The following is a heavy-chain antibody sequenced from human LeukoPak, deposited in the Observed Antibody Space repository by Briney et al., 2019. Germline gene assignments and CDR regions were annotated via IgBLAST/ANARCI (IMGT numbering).Heavy chain of an antibody. CDR3: ARAGSGWFGESDDAFDI. J-gene: IGHJ3*02. CDR1: GYTFTSYA. V-gene: IGHV1-69*06. D-gene: IGHD3-10*01. Sequence: ASVKVSCKASGYTFTSYAISWVRQAPGQGLEWMGGIIPIFGTANYAQKFQGRVTITADKSTSTAYMELSSLRSEGTAVYYCARAGSGWFGESDDAFDIWGQGTMVTVSS. CDR2: IIPIFGTA.